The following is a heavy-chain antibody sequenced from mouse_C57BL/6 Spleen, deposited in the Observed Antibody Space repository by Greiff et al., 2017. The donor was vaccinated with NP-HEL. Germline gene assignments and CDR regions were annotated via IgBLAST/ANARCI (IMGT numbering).Heavy chain of an antibody. V-gene: IGHV1-81*01. J-gene: IGHJ2*01. CDR1: GYTFTSYG. Sequence: VKLVESGAELARPGASVKLSCKASGYTFTSYGISWVKQRTGQGLEWIGEIYPRSGNTYYNEKFKGKATLTADKSSSTAYMELRSLTSEDSAVYFCARHDSYYFDYWGQGTTLTVSS. D-gene: IGHD2-4*01. CDR3: ARHDSYYFDY. CDR2: IYPRSGNT.